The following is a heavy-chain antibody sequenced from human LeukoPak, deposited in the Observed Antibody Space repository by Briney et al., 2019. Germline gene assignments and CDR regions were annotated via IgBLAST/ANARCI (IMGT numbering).Heavy chain of an antibody. Sequence: SETLSLTCTVSGGSISSYYWSWIRQPPGKGLEWIGYIYYSGGTNYNPSLKSRVTISVDTSKNQFSLKLSSVTAADTAVYYCARVRSGWYEAFDIWGQGTMVTVSS. D-gene: IGHD6-19*01. CDR2: IYYSGGT. V-gene: IGHV4-59*01. CDR3: ARVRSGWYEAFDI. J-gene: IGHJ3*02. CDR1: GGSISSYY.